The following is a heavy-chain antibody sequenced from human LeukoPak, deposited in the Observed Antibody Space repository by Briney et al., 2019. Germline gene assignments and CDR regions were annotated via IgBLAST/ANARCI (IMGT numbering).Heavy chain of an antibody. CDR2: INPSGGRT. CDR1: GYTFSTYY. J-gene: IGHJ4*02. V-gene: IGHV1-46*01. Sequence: ASVKVSCKASGYTFSTYYLHWVRQAPGQGLEWMGTINPSGGRTSYAQKLQGRVTMTRDTSTSTAYMELSSLRSEGTAVYYCARVLYSINCYDNWGQGTLVTVSS. CDR3: ARVLYSINCYDN. D-gene: IGHD6-13*01.